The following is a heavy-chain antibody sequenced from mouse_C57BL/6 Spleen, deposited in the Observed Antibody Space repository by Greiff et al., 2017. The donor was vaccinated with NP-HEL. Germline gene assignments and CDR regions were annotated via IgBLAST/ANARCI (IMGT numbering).Heavy chain of an antibody. CDR3: TRVEYYGSWYFDV. J-gene: IGHJ1*03. CDR1: GFTFSSYA. Sequence: EVKLMESGEGLVKPGGSLKLSCAASGFTFSSYAMSWVRQTPEKRLEWVAYISSGGDYIYYADTVKGRFTISRDNARNTLYLQMSSLKSEDTAMYYCTRVEYYGSWYFDVWGTGTTVTVSS. CDR2: ISSGGDYI. V-gene: IGHV5-9-1*02. D-gene: IGHD1-1*01.